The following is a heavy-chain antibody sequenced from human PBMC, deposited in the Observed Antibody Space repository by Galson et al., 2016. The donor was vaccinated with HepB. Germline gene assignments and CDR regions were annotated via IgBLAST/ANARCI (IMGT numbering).Heavy chain of an antibody. J-gene: IGHJ5*02. Sequence: SLRLSCAASGFTFSDYYMTWIRQAPGKGLEWVAHMSGSGDTIFYADSLKGRFTISRDNAEKSLYLQMDSLRAEDTAVYYCARSGEPSWGQGTLVTVSS. CDR2: MSGSGDTI. V-gene: IGHV3-11*04. D-gene: IGHD4-17*01. CDR3: ARSGEPS. CDR1: GFTFSDYY.